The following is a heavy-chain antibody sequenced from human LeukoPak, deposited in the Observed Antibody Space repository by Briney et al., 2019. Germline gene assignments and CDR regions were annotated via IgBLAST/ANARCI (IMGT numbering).Heavy chain of an antibody. V-gene: IGHV1-2*06. CDR3: ASRAASVTLGY. CDR2: MNPSSGVT. D-gene: IGHD2-15*01. CDR1: GYTFSGHQ. Sequence: ASVKVSCKASGYTFSGHQLHWLRQAPGQGLEWMERMNPSSGVTNYAQKFQGRVTMTRDTSINTAYLDLSALKSDDTAVYYCASRAASVTLGYWGQGTLVTVSS. J-gene: IGHJ4*02.